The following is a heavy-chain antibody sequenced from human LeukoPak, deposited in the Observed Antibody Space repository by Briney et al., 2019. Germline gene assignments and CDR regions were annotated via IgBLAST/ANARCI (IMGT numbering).Heavy chain of an antibody. Sequence: PSETLSLTCTVSGGSISSSSYYWGWIRQPPGKGLEWIGSIYYSGSTYYNPSLKSRVTISVDTSKNQFSLKLSSVTAADTAVYYCARGVISDFWSGYYYWFDPWGQGTLVTVSS. J-gene: IGHJ5*02. V-gene: IGHV4-39*07. CDR1: GGSISSSSYY. D-gene: IGHD3-3*01. CDR2: IYYSGST. CDR3: ARGVISDFWSGYYYWFDP.